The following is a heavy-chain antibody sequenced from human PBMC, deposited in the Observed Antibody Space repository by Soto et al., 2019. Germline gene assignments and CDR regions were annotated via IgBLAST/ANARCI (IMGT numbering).Heavy chain of an antibody. CDR1: GDSVSSNSAA. CDR2: TYYRSKWYN. J-gene: IGHJ5*02. V-gene: IGHV6-1*01. CDR3: ARDQVVHWSRPANCFDP. D-gene: IGHD1-1*01. Sequence: PSQTLSLTCAISGDSVSSNSAAWNWIRQSPSRGLEWLGRTYYRSKWYNDYAVSVKSRITINPDTSKNQFSLQLNSVTPEDTAVYYCARDQVVHWSRPANCFDPRGQGTLVSVSS.